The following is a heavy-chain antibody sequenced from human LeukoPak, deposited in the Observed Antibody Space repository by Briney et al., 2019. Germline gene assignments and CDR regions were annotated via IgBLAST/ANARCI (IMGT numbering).Heavy chain of an antibody. J-gene: IGHJ4*02. V-gene: IGHV1-2*02. CDR2: INPNSGGT. Sequence: ASVKVSCKASGDTFINYYMHWVRQAPGQGLEWMGWINPNSGGTNYAQKFQGRVTMTRNTSISTAYMELSSLRSEDTAVYYCARMYSSSWRDFDYWGQGTLVTVSS. CDR3: ARMYSSSWRDFDY. CDR1: GDTFINYY. D-gene: IGHD6-13*01.